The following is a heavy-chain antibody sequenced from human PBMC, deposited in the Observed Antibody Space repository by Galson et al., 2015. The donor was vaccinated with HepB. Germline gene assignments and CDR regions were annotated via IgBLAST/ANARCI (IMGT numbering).Heavy chain of an antibody. Sequence: CAISGDSVSANSAAWNWIRQSPSRGFEWLGRTYYRSKWYYDYAESVKGRMNINPDTSRNQFSLQLNSVTPEDTAVYYCAYGFDVWGPGTTVTVSS. J-gene: IGHJ6*02. CDR2: TYYRSKWYY. CDR3: AYGFDV. V-gene: IGHV6-1*01. CDR1: GDSVSANSAA.